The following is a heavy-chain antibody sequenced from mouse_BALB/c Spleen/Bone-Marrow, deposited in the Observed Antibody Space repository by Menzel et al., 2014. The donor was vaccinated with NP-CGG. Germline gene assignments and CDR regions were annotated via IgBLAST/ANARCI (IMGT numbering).Heavy chain of an antibody. CDR2: IYPGDGDT. CDR1: SYAFSAYW. Sequence: QVQLKQSGAELVRPGSSVKISCKASSYAFSAYWMNWVKQRPGQGLEWIGQIYPGDGDTNYNGKFKGKATLTADKSSSTAYMQLSSLTSEDSAVYSCTRSTATFDYWGQGTTLTVSS. D-gene: IGHD1-2*01. V-gene: IGHV1-80*01. CDR3: TRSTATFDY. J-gene: IGHJ2*01.